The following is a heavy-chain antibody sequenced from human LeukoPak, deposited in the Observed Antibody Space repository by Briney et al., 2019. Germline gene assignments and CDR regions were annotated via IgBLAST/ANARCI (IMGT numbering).Heavy chain of an antibody. V-gene: IGHV1-69*01. Sequence: SVKVSCKASGGTFSSYAISWVRQAPGQGLEWMGGIIPIFGTANYAQTFQGRVTITADESTSTAYMELSSLRSEDTAVYYCAREPYCSGGSCSSAPLDYWGQGTLVAVSS. CDR1: GGTFSSYA. J-gene: IGHJ4*02. CDR3: AREPYCSGGSCSSAPLDY. D-gene: IGHD2-15*01. CDR2: IIPIFGTA.